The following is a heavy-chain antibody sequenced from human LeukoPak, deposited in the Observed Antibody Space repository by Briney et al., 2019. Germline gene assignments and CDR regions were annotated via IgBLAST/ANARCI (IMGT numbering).Heavy chain of an antibody. CDR1: GGFISSYY. Sequence: SETLSLTCTVSGGFISSYYWSWIRQPPGKGLEWIGYIYYSGSTNYNPSLKSRVTISVDTSKNQFSLKLSSVTAADTAVYYCARDGGGRQWLPYGTDNWFDPWGQGTLVTVSS. CDR3: ARDGGGRQWLPYGTDNWFDP. CDR2: IYYSGST. V-gene: IGHV4-59*01. D-gene: IGHD6-19*01. J-gene: IGHJ5*02.